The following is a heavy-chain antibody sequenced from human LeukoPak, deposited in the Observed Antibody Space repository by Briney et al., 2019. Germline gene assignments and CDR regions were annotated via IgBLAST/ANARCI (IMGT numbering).Heavy chain of an antibody. J-gene: IGHJ4*02. CDR2: IYSGGST. CDR3: ARVQRGIAVALDY. CDR1: GFTVSSNY. V-gene: IGHV3-53*03. D-gene: IGHD6-19*01. Sequence: GGSLRLSCAASGFTVSSNYISWVRQAPGKGLEWVSFIYSGGSTYYADSVKGRFTISRDNVKNLLYLKMNSLRAEDTAVYYCARVQRGIAVALDYWGKGTLATVPS.